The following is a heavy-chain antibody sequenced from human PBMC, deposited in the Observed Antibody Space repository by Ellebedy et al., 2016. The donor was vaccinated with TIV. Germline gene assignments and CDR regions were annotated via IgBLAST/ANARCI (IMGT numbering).Heavy chain of an antibody. CDR1: GFNFDSNA. CDR3: AKDLSWWSANDY. V-gene: IGHV3-23*01. J-gene: IGHJ4*02. CDR2: IGGDVHT. D-gene: IGHD3-16*01. Sequence: PGGSLRLSCVASGFNFDSNAMSWVRQTPGKGLAWIAVIGGDVHTHYAHFVEGRFTISRDRSKSTLNLEMSRLRVEDTAVYYCAKDLSWWSANDYWGQGALVTVSS.